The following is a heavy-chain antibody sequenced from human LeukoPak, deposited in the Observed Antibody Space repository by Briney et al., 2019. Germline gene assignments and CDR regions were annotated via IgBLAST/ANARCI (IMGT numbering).Heavy chain of an antibody. J-gene: IGHJ6*02. V-gene: IGHV4-39*01. CDR1: GGSISSSSYS. D-gene: IGHD2-2*01. Sequence: KPSETLSLTCTVSGGSISSSSYSWGWIRQPPGKGLEWIGSIYYSGSTYYNPSLKSRVTISVDTSKNQFSLKLSSVTAADTAVYYCARHNEGYCSSTSCFSGLSPYYYYGMDVWGQGTTVTVSS. CDR3: ARHNEGYCSSTSCFSGLSPYYYYGMDV. CDR2: IYYSGST.